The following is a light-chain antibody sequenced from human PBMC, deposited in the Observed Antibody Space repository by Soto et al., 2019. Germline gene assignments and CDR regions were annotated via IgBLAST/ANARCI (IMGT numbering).Light chain of an antibody. Sequence: EIVVTQSPGTLSLSPGERATLSCRASQSVSSNHLAWYQQKPGQAPRLLIFASTGRPAVIPDRFSGSGSGTDFTLTISRLESEDSAMYYCQQYGSSPYTFGQGTKVDIK. CDR2: AST. J-gene: IGKJ2*01. V-gene: IGKV3-20*01. CDR1: QSVSSNH. CDR3: QQYGSSPYT.